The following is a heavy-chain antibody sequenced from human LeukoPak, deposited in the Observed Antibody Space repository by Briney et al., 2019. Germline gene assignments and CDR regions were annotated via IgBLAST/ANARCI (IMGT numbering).Heavy chain of an antibody. Sequence: SETLSLTCTVSGGSISSSSYYWGWIRQPPGKGLEWIGSIYYSGSTYYNPSLKSRVTISVDTSKNQFSLKLSSVTAADTAVYYCARSGGPGPFEYYYYMDVWGKGTTVTVSS. CDR1: GGSISSSSYY. J-gene: IGHJ6*03. V-gene: IGHV4-39*07. CDR3: ARSGGPGPFEYYYYMDV. D-gene: IGHD3-16*01. CDR2: IYYSGST.